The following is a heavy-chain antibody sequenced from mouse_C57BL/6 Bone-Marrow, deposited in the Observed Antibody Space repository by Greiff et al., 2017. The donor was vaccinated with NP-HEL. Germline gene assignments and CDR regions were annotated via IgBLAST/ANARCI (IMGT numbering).Heavy chain of an antibody. J-gene: IGHJ1*03. CDR3: ARGGLYYDYDWYFDV. Sequence: EVQLQQSGPELVKPGASVKISCKASGYTFTDYYMNWVKQSHGKSLEWIGDINPNNGGTSYNQKFKGKATLTVDKSSSTAYMELRSLTSEDSAVYYCARGGLYYDYDWYFDVWGTGTTVTVSS. D-gene: IGHD2-4*01. CDR2: INPNNGGT. V-gene: IGHV1-26*01. CDR1: GYTFTDYY.